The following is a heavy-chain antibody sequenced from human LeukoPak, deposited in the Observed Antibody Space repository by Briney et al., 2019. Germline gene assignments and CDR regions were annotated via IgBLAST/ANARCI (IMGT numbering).Heavy chain of an antibody. CDR3: ARDDGEYGDYARATAFDY. D-gene: IGHD4-17*01. V-gene: IGHV1-18*01. CDR2: ISAYNGNT. Sequence: ASVTVSCTASGYTFTSYGISWVRQAPGQGLEWMGWISAYNGNTNYAQKLQGRVTMTTDTSTSTAYMELRSLRSDDTAVYYCARDDGEYGDYARATAFDYWGQGTLVTVSS. J-gene: IGHJ4*02. CDR1: GYTFTSYG.